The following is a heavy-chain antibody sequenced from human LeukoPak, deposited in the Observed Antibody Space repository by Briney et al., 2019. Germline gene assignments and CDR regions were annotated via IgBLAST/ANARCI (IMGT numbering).Heavy chain of an antibody. CDR3: AGGWYGDWFDP. CDR2: IIPIFGTA. V-gene: IGHV1-69*05. J-gene: IGHJ5*02. CDR1: GGTFSSYA. Sequence: SVKVSCKASGGTFSSYAISWVRQAPGQGLEWMGGIIPIFGTANYAQKFQGRVTITRDTSASTAYMELSSLRSEDMAVYYCAGGWYGDWFDPWGQGTLVTVSS. D-gene: IGHD6-19*01.